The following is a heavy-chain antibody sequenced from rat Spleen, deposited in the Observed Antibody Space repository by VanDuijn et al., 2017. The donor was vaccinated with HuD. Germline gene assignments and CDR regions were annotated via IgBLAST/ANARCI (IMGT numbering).Heavy chain of an antibody. V-gene: IGHV5-31*01. J-gene: IGHJ1*01. CDR1: GFTFNKYW. Sequence: EVQLAESGGGLVQPGRSLKLSCVASGFTFNKYWMTWIRQAPGKGLEWVASIRAGADTTYYRDSVKGRFTISRDNAQNTLYLQMDSLRSEDTATYYCTRDMTYFGNNWYFDFWGPGTMVTVSS. D-gene: IGHD1-9*01. CDR3: TRDMTYFGNNWYFDF. CDR2: IRAGADTT.